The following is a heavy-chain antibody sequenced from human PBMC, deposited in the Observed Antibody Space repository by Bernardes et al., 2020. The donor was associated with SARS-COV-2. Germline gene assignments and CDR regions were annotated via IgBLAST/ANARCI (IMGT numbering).Heavy chain of an antibody. CDR2: IYRGGNT. D-gene: IGHD2-2*01. Sequence: GGSLRLSCAASGFTFSSYWMSWVRQAPGKGLDWVSVIYRGGNTYYADSVKGRFTISRDNSKNTLYLQMNSLRADDTAVYYCARRQTTSWSHDYWGPGTLVTVSS. CDR1: GFTFSSYW. CDR3: ARRQTTSWSHDY. J-gene: IGHJ4*02. V-gene: IGHV3-53*01.